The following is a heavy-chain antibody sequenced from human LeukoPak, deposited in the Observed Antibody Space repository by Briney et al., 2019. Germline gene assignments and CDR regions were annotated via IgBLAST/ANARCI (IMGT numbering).Heavy chain of an antibody. Sequence: GGSLRLSCAASGFTISSYWMDWVRQTPGKGLEGLANINEDASRRYYVESVRGRFTISRDNSKNTLYLQMSSLRAEDTAVYYCAKDRGRYYDSNGYYWGYYFDSWGQGILVTVST. CDR2: INEDASRR. V-gene: IGHV3-7*03. CDR3: AKDRGRYYDSNGYYWGYYFDS. CDR1: GFTISSYW. D-gene: IGHD3-22*01. J-gene: IGHJ4*02.